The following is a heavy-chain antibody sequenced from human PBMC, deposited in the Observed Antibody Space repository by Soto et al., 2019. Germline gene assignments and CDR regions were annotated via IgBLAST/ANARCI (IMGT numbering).Heavy chain of an antibody. D-gene: IGHD2-2*01. V-gene: IGHV4-59*01. Sequence: SETLSLTCTVSGGSISSYYWSWIRQPPGKGLEWIWYIYYSGSTNYNPSLKSRVTISVDTSNNHFSLKLSSVTAADTAVYYCARAVGEVVVVPADRYYYYGMDVWGQGTTVTVSS. J-gene: IGHJ6*02. CDR1: GGSISSYY. CDR3: ARAVGEVVVVPADRYYYYGMDV. CDR2: IYYSGST.